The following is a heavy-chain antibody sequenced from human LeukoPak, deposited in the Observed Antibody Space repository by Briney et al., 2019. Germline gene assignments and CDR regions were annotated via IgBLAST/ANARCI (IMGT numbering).Heavy chain of an antibody. J-gene: IGHJ6*03. CDR1: GFTFSSYA. V-gene: IGHV3-23*01. CDR3: AKDRFHGPSDYYYYMDV. CDR2: ISATGGTT. D-gene: IGHD3-16*01. Sequence: PGGSLRLSCAASGFTFSSYAMSWVRQAPGKGLEWVSAISATGGTTYYADSVKGRFTISRDNSKNTLYLQMNSLRAEDTAVYYCAKDRFHGPSDYYYYMDVWGKGTTVTISS.